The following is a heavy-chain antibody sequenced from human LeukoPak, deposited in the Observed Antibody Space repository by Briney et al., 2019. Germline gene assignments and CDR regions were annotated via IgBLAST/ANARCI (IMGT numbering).Heavy chain of an antibody. J-gene: IGHJ3*02. CDR3: ARYPRGEGFDI. V-gene: IGHV4-34*01. CDR2: INHSGST. Sequence: SETLSLTCAVYGGSFSGYYWSWIRQPPGKGLEWIGEINHSGSTNYNPSLKSRVTISVDTSKNQFSLRLSSVTAADTAVYYCARYPRGEGFDIWGQGTLVTVSS. D-gene: IGHD3-16*01. CDR1: GGSFSGYY.